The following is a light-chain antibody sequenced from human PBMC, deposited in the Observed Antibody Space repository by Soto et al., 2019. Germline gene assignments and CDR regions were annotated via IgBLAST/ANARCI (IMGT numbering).Light chain of an antibody. J-gene: IGKJ1*01. V-gene: IGKV3-15*01. Sequence: EIVMTQSPATLSVSPGERAALSCRASQSLTRNLAWYQQKPGQAPRLLIYEASTRATGIPARFSGSGSGTEFTLTISSLQSEDFAVYYCQQYGSSPQTFGQGTKVEIK. CDR1: QSLTRN. CDR2: EAS. CDR3: QQYGSSPQT.